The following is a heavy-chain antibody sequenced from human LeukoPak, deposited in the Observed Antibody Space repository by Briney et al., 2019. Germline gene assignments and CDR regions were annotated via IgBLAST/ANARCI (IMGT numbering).Heavy chain of an antibody. CDR2: ISSDSNHR. Sequence: PGGSLRLSCAASGFTFSTYSMTWVRQAPGKGLEWVSSISSDSNHRFYADSLKGRFTISRDNAKNSLYPQLISLRAEDTAVYYCARVAFGLYVMDVWGQGTTVTVSS. V-gene: IGHV3-21*01. CDR1: GFTFSTYS. D-gene: IGHD3/OR15-3a*01. J-gene: IGHJ6*02. CDR3: ARVAFGLYVMDV.